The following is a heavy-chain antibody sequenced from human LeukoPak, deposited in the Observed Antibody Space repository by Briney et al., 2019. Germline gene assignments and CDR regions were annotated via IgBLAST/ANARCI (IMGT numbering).Heavy chain of an antibody. Sequence: SETLSLTCTVSGGSISSYYWSWIRQPPGKGLEWIGYIYYSGSTNYNPSPKSRVTISVDTSKNQFSLKLSSVTAADTAVYYCARLRRDGYNLFDYWGQGTLVTVSS. CDR3: ARLRRDGYNLFDY. V-gene: IGHV4-59*08. CDR2: IYYSGST. J-gene: IGHJ4*02. D-gene: IGHD5-24*01. CDR1: GGSISSYY.